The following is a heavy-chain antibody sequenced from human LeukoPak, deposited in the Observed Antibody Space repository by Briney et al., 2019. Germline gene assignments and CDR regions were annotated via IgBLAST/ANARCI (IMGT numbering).Heavy chain of an antibody. CDR2: ISSSSRTI. Sequence: GGSLRLSCAASGFPFSSYAMSWVRQAPGKGLEWVSYISSSSRTIYYADSVKGRFTISRDNAKNSLYLQMNSLRDEDTAVYYCARLDSYDSSFHYWGQGTLVTVSS. CDR1: GFPFSSYA. CDR3: ARLDSYDSSFHY. V-gene: IGHV3-48*02. D-gene: IGHD3-22*01. J-gene: IGHJ4*02.